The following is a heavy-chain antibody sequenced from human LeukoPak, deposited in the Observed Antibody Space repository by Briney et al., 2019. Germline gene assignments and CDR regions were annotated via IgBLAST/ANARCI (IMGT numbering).Heavy chain of an antibody. J-gene: IGHJ3*02. CDR2: FDPEDGET. CDR3: ARGAGSYLDAFDI. D-gene: IGHD1-26*01. Sequence: ASVKVSCKVSGYTLTELSIHWVRQAPGKGLEWMGGFDPEDGETVYTQKFQGRVTMTTDTSTSTAYMELRSLRSDDTAVYYCARGAGSYLDAFDIWGQGTMVTVSS. CDR1: GYTLTELS. V-gene: IGHV1-24*01.